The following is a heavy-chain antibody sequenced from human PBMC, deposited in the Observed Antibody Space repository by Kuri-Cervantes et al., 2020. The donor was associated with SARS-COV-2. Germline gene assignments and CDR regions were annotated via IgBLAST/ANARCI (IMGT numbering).Heavy chain of an antibody. J-gene: IGHJ4*02. CDR3: ARFLKEQWPLGFDY. D-gene: IGHD6-19*01. Sequence: ASVKVSCKASGDTFTSYAMHWVRQAPGQRLEWMGWINAGNGNTKYSQKFQGRVTITRDTSASTAYMELSSLRSEDTAVYYCARFLKEQWPLGFDYWGQGTLVTVSS. V-gene: IGHV1-3*01. CDR2: INAGNGNT. CDR1: GDTFTSYA.